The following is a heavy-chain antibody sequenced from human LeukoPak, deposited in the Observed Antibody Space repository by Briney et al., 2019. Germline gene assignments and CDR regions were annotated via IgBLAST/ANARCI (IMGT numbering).Heavy chain of an antibody. CDR1: GFTFSDYY. CDR2: ISRNGSTV. J-gene: IGHJ4*02. CDR3: ARGAYYYED. D-gene: IGHD3-22*01. Sequence: GGSLRLSCVVSGFTFSDYYMSWIRQAPGKGLEWVSYISRNGSTVYYAGSVKGRFTISRDNAKKSLYLQMNSLRPDDTAVYYCARGAYYYEDWGQGTLVTVSS. V-gene: IGHV3-11*01.